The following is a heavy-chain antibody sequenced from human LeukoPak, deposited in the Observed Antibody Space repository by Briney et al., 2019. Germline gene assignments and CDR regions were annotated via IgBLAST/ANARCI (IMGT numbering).Heavy chain of an antibody. D-gene: IGHD4-17*01. CDR3: ARAPGTTFDY. Sequence: SETLSLTCTVSGGSITSYYWSWIRQPPGKGLEWIGYFYYSGSTNYNPSLKSRVTISVDTSKNQFSLKLTSVTAADTAVYYCARAPGTTFDYWGHGNMVTVSS. CDR1: GGSITSYY. CDR2: FYYSGST. J-gene: IGHJ4*01. V-gene: IGHV4-59*08.